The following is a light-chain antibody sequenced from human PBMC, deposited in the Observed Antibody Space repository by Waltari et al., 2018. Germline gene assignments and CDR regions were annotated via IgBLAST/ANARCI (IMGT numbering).Light chain of an antibody. CDR2: DVS. V-gene: IGLV2-14*01. J-gene: IGLJ2*01. Sequence: QSALTQPASVSGSPGQSVTIFCAGTSNDVGGYNSVSWYQGHPGQAPRFIIYDVSDRPSGVSDRFPGSKSGNTASLTISGLQAEDEADYYCSSQSSNDVVLFGGGTKLTVL. CDR3: SSQSSNDVVL. CDR1: SNDVGGYNS.